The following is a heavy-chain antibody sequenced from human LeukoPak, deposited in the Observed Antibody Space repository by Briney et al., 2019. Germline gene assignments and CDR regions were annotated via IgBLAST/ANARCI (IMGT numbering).Heavy chain of an antibody. CDR3: ARDVRGPYFYMDV. CDR2: IYSGGST. CDR1: GFTVSSNY. Sequence: GGSLRLSCAASGFTVSSNYMSWVRQAPGKGLEWVSVIYSGGSTYYADSVKGRFTISRDNSKNTLYLQMNSLRAEDTAVYYCARDVRGPYFYMDVWGKGTTVTISS. J-gene: IGHJ6*03. D-gene: IGHD3-10*02. V-gene: IGHV3-53*01.